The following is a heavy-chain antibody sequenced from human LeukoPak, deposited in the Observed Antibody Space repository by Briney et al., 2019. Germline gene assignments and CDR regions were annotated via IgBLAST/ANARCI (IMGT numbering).Heavy chain of an antibody. CDR3: ARADETGGDY. CDR1: GYTFTGYY. V-gene: IGHV1-2*04. CDR2: INPNSGGT. J-gene: IGHJ4*02. D-gene: IGHD2-15*01. Sequence: GASVKVSCKASGYTFTGYYMHWVRQAPGQGLEWMGWINPNSGGTNYAQKFQGWVTMTRDTSISTAYMELSSLRSEDTAVYYCARADETGGDYWGQGTLVTVSS.